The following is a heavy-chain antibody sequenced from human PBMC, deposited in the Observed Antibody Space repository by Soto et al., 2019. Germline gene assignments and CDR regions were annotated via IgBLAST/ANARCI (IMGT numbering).Heavy chain of an antibody. D-gene: IGHD3-10*01. CDR3: ARDLRESTAYYYGGSDV. J-gene: IGHJ6*02. CDR2: ISAYNGNT. V-gene: IGHV1-18*01. Sequence: QVQLVQSGAEVKKPGASVKVSCKASGYTFTSYGISWVRQAPGQGLEWMGWISAYNGNTNYAQKLQGRVTMTTDTSKSTAYMELRSLRSGDTAVYYCARDLRESTAYYYGGSDVWSQGTTGTVSS. CDR1: GYTFTSYG.